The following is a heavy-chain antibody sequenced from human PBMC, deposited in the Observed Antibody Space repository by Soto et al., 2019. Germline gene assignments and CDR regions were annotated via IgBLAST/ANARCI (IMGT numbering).Heavy chain of an antibody. J-gene: IGHJ3*02. V-gene: IGHV3-64*01. Sequence: GGSLRLSCAASGFTFSSYAVHWVRQAPGKGLEYVSAISSNGGSTYYANSVKGRFTISRDNSKNTLYLQMGSLRAEDMAVYYSARDRSDYDSGYDAFDIWGQGTMVTDS. D-gene: IGHD5-12*01. CDR2: ISSNGGST. CDR1: GFTFSSYA. CDR3: ARDRSDYDSGYDAFDI.